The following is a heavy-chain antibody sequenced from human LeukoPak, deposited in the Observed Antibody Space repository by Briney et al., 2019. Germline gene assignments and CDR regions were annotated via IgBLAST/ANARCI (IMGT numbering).Heavy chain of an antibody. V-gene: IGHV3-21*01. CDR2: ISSSSSYI. Sequence: GGSLRFSCAASRFTFSSYSMNWVRQAPGKGLEWVSSISSSSSYIYYADSVKGRFTISRDNAKNSLYLQMNSLRAEDTAVYYCARVQEQLVHGLYYYYMDVWGKGTTVTVSS. D-gene: IGHD6-13*01. CDR3: ARVQEQLVHGLYYYYMDV. J-gene: IGHJ6*03. CDR1: RFTFSSYS.